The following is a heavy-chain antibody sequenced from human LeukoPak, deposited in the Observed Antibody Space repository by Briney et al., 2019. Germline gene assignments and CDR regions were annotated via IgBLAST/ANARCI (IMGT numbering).Heavy chain of an antibody. D-gene: IGHD6-13*01. V-gene: IGHV3-23*01. J-gene: IGHJ4*02. Sequence: PGGSLRLSCAASGFTFSSYAMSWVRQAPGKGLEWVSAISGSGGSTYYAASVKGRFTISRDNSKNTLYLQMNSLRAEDTAVYYCAKKGIAAAGYNPRGYYFDYWGQGTLVTLSS. CDR2: ISGSGGST. CDR3: AKKGIAAAGYNPRGYYFDY. CDR1: GFTFSSYA.